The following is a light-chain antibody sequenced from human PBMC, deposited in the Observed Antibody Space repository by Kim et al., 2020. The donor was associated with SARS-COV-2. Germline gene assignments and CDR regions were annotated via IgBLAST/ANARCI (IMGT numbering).Light chain of an antibody. CDR1: QGISNY. Sequence: DIQMTQSPSSLSASVGDRVTITCRASQGISNYLVWYQQKAGKVPKLLIYAASTMQSGVPSRFSGSGSGTDFTLTISSLQPEDVATYYCQKYNVAPWTFGQGTKVDIK. J-gene: IGKJ1*01. CDR2: AAS. V-gene: IGKV1-27*01. CDR3: QKYNVAPWT.